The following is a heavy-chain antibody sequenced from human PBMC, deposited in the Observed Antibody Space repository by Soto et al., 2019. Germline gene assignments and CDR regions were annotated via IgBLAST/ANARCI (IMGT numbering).Heavy chain of an antibody. D-gene: IGHD3-9*01. CDR2: IVPIFGTT. CDR3: ATFFFNDTANTYIFTVS. CDR1: GGTFSRYA. V-gene: IGHV1-69*13. J-gene: IGHJ5*02. Sequence: SVKVSCKASGGTFSRYAFSWVRQAPGQGLEWMGGIVPIFGTTDYAQKFQGRVTITADESTTTAYMELSSLRSEDTAIYFCATFFFNDTANTYIFTVSLGQGTLVSVS.